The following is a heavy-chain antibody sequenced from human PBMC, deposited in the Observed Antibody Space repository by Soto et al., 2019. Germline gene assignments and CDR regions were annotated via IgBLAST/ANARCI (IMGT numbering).Heavy chain of an antibody. J-gene: IGHJ4*02. V-gene: IGHV3-23*01. CDR1: TFSNYG. CDR2: ISGSGGST. CDR3: ATAVLGVAGYCSGASCYSPDH. Sequence: EVQVLGSGGGSVQPGGSLRVSCEFTFSNYGMSWVRQAPGKGLEWVSAISGSGGSTYYADSVKGRFTISRDNSKNTLYLQMNSLRTGDTAVYYCATAVLGVAGYCSGASCYSPDHWGQGTLVTVSS. D-gene: IGHD2-15*01.